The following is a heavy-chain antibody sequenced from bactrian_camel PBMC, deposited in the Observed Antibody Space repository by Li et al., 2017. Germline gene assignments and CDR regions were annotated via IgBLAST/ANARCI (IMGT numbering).Heavy chain of an antibody. CDR3: AAANGGRGCFRFNDYNN. Sequence: HVQLVESGGGSVQDGGSLRLSCAASGDTATCMAWYRQAPGNECEFVSAILTHGAAYYADAVKGRFTISKDTAKSTLDLQMDSLTPDDTAMYYCAAANGGRGCFRFNDYNNWGQGTQVTVS. V-gene: IGHV3S55*01. J-gene: IGHJ4*01. CDR1: GDTATC. D-gene: IGHD1*01. CDR2: ILTHGAA.